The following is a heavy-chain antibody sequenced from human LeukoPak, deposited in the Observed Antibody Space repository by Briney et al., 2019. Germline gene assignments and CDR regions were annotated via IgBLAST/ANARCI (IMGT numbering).Heavy chain of an antibody. J-gene: IGHJ4*02. Sequence: GGSLRLSCTASGLTFGDYAMSWFRQAPGKGLEWVGFIRSKAYGGTTEYAASVKGRFTISRDDSKSIAYLQMNSLKTEDTAVYYCTRQDLVRVLGVDYWGQGTLVTVSS. CDR3: TRQDLVRVLGVDY. V-gene: IGHV3-49*03. CDR2: IRSKAYGGTT. D-gene: IGHD3-16*01. CDR1: GLTFGDYA.